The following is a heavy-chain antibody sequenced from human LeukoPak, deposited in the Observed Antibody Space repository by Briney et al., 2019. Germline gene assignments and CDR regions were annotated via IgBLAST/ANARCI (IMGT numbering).Heavy chain of an antibody. D-gene: IGHD4-17*01. CDR2: IYYSGST. CDR1: GGSISSGGYY. J-gene: IGHJ5*02. Sequence: KPSETLSLTCIVSGGSISSGGYYWSWIRQHPGKGLEWIGYIYYSGSTYYNPSLKSRVTISVDTSKNQFSLKLSCVTAADTAVYYCASFYGDYVRWFDPWGQGTLVTVSS. CDR3: ASFYGDYVRWFDP. V-gene: IGHV4-31*03.